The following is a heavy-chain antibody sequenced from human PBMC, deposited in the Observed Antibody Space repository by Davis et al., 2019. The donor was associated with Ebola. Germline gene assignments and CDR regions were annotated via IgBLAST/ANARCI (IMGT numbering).Heavy chain of an antibody. CDR3: ARDLFSFRSPRVSSSPYDY. V-gene: IGHV3-21*01. D-gene: IGHD6-6*01. J-gene: IGHJ4*02. CDR1: GFTFSSYS. Sequence: PGGSLRLSCAASGFTFSSYSMNWVRQAPGKGLEWVSSISSSSSYIYYADSVKGRFTISRDNAKNSLYLQMNSLRAEDTAVYYCARDLFSFRSPRVSSSPYDYWGQGTLVTVSS. CDR2: ISSSSSYI.